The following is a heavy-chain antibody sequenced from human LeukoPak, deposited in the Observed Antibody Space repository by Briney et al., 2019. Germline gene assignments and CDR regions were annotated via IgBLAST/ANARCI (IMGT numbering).Heavy chain of an antibody. J-gene: IGHJ4*02. Sequence: GGSLRLSCAASGFTFSSYGMHWVRQAPGKGLEWVANIKRDGSEKYYVDSVRGRFTISRDNAKNSLYLQMNSLRAEDTAVYYCARDITTGYWGQGTLVTVSS. V-gene: IGHV3-7*05. CDR1: GFTFSSYG. CDR2: IKRDGSEK. D-gene: IGHD1-1*01. CDR3: ARDITTGY.